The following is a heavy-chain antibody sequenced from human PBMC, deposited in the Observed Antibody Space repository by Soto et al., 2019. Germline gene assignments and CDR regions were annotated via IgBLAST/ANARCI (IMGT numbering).Heavy chain of an antibody. J-gene: IGHJ4*02. Sequence: QTLSLTCTVSGGPFSRGGYYWSWIRQHPGKGLECIGYIFYTGSTNYNPTLKSRVTISVDTSKNQFSLKLTSVTAADTAVYYCARDKITGLFDYWGQGTLVTVSS. D-gene: IGHD2-8*02. V-gene: IGHV4-31*03. CDR2: IFYTGST. CDR3: ARDKITGLFDY. CDR1: GGPFSRGGYY.